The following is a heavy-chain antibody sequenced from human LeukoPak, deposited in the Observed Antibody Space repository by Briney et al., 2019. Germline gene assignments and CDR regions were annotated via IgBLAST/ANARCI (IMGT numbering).Heavy chain of an antibody. CDR2: IIPIFGTA. D-gene: IGHD2-15*01. Sequence: ASVKVSCKASGGTFSSHAISWVRQAPGQGLEWMGGIIPIFGTANYAQKFQGRVTITADESTSTAYMELSSLRSEDTAVYYCAREGRYCSGGSCYSTRPFDYWGQGTLVTVSS. CDR1: GGTFSSHA. J-gene: IGHJ4*02. V-gene: IGHV1-69*13. CDR3: AREGRYCSGGSCYSTRPFDY.